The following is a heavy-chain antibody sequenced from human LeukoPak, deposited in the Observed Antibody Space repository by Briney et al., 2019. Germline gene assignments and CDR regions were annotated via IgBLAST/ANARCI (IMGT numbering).Heavy chain of an antibody. CDR1: GGSISSGGYS. CDR3: ASAPYYYDTPAHINFDY. J-gene: IGHJ4*02. D-gene: IGHD3-22*01. CDR2: IYHSGST. V-gene: IGHV4-30-2*02. Sequence: SETLSLTCAVSGGSISSGGYSWSWIRQPPGKGLEWIGYIYHSGSTYYNPSLKSRVTISVDRSKNQFSLKLSSVTAADTAVYYCASAPYYYDTPAHINFDYWGQGTLVTVSS.